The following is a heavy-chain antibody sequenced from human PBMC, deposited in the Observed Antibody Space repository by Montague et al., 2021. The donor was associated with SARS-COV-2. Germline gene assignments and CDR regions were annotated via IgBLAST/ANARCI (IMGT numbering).Heavy chain of an antibody. J-gene: IGHJ4*02. V-gene: IGHV6-1*01. D-gene: IGHD3-10*01. Sequence: CAISGDSVSSNSAAWNWIRQSPSRGLEWLARTYYRSRWYSDYAVSVRSRITINPDAPKNQFSLHLTSVTPEDTAVYYCARHSYRTFDFWGQGTLVTVSS. CDR2: TYYRSRWYS. CDR3: ARHSYRTFDF. CDR1: GDSVSSNSAA.